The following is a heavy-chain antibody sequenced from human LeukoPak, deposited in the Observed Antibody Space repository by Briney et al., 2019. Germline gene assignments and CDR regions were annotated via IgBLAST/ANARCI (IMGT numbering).Heavy chain of an antibody. CDR1: GFTFNTFN. D-gene: IGHD3-9*01. Sequence: GGSLRLSCAASGFTFNTFNMNWVRQAPGKGLEWVSSITSGGDYIYYADSVKGRFTTSRDNAKNSLSLQLNSLRVEDTAVYYCARGHYDVMAASYKWTPDYWGQGTLVTVSS. CDR2: ITSGGDYI. V-gene: IGHV3-21*01. CDR3: ARGHYDVMAASYKWTPDY. J-gene: IGHJ4*02.